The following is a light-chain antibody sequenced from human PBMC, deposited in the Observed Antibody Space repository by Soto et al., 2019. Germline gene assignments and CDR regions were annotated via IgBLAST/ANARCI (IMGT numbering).Light chain of an antibody. CDR2: AAS. J-gene: IGKJ3*01. CDR1: QGISNY. V-gene: IGKV1-27*01. Sequence: DIQMTQSPSSLSASVGDRVTITCRASQGISNYLAWYQQKPGKVPKLLIYAASTLKSGVPSRFSGSGSGTDFILTISSLQPEDVATYYCQKYSSAPFTFGPGTKVDV. CDR3: QKYSSAPFT.